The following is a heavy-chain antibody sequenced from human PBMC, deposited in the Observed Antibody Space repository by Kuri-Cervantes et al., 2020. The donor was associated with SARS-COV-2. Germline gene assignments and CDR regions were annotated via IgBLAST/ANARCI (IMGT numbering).Heavy chain of an antibody. CDR2: INPNSGGT. Sequence: ASVKVSCKASGYTFTDYYMHWVRQAPGQGLEWMGWINPNSGGTNYAQKFQGWVTMTRDTSISTVYMELSRLRSDDTAVYYCARHSCRGYCSGNEYYFMDVWGKGTTVTVSS. V-gene: IGHV1-2*04. CDR3: ARHSCRGYCSGNEYYFMDV. J-gene: IGHJ6*03. CDR1: GYTFTDYY. D-gene: IGHD2-15*01.